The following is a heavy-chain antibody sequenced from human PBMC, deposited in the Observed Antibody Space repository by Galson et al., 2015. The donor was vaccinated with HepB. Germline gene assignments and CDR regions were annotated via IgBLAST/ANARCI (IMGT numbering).Heavy chain of an antibody. CDR1: GFTSSSYW. CDR2: IKQDGSKK. V-gene: IGHV3-7*01. D-gene: IGHD6-19*01. Sequence: SLRLSCAVSGFTSSSYWMNWVRQAPGKGLEWVANIKQDGSKKYYVDSVKGRFTISRDNAKNSLYLQMNSLRAEETAVYYCARDLRGSGWYVDYWGQGTLVTVSS. J-gene: IGHJ4*02. CDR3: ARDLRGSGWYVDY.